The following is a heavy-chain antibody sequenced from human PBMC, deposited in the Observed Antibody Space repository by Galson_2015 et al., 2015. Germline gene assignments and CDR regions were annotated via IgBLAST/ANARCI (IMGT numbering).Heavy chain of an antibody. V-gene: IGHV4-59*01. CDR3: ARDRDDYGHNYFDY. CDR2: VYFSGST. D-gene: IGHD4-17*01. Sequence: SETLSLTCTVSGGSISSYYWSWIRQPPGKGLEWIGYVYFSGSTNYNPSLKSRVTISVNRSKNQFSLNLSSVNAADTAVYCCARDRDDYGHNYFDYWGQGTLVTVSS. CDR1: GGSISSYY. J-gene: IGHJ4*02.